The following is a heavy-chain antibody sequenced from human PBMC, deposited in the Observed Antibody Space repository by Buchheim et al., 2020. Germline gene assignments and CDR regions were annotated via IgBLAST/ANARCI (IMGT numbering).Heavy chain of an antibody. CDR2: ISGSGGST. J-gene: IGHJ4*02. CDR3: AEARRFLEWLPFDY. Sequence: EVQLLESGGGLVQPGGSLRFSCAASGYTFSSYAMSWVRQAPGQGLEWVSVISGSGGSTYYADYVKGRFTISRDNSKNTMYLPMNSLRAEYSAVYDCAEARRFLEWLPFDYWGQGTL. V-gene: IGHV3-23*01. CDR1: GYTFSSYA. D-gene: IGHD3-3*01.